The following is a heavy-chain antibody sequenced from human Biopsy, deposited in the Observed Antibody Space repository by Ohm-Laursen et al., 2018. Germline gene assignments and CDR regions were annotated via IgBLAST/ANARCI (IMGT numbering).Heavy chain of an antibody. CDR3: ARDRGQNFYDSTGYYNGMDG. CDR1: GFNFNDYG. V-gene: IGHV3-9*01. Sequence: SLRLSCTASGFNFNDYGMHWVRQAPGKGLEWVAGINWNSDIIGYVDSVKGRFTITRDNAKNSLYLQMDSLRPEDTALYYCARDRGQNFYDSTGYYNGMDGWGQGTTVTVAS. D-gene: IGHD3-22*01. J-gene: IGHJ6*02. CDR2: INWNSDII.